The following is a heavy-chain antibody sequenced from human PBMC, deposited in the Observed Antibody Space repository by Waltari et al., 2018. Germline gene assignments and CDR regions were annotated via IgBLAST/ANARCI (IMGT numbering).Heavy chain of an antibody. CDR3: ARIRITGTDTNYYYYYGMDV. CDR2: IDWDDEK. J-gene: IGHJ6*02. D-gene: IGHD1-20*01. CDR1: GFSLSTSGMC. V-gene: IGHV2-70*15. Sequence: QVTLRESGPALVKPTQTLTLTCTISGFSLSTSGMCVSWIRQPPGKALEWLARIDWDDEKYYSPSLKTRLTISKDTSKNQVVLTMTNMDPVDTATYYCARIRITGTDTNYYYYYGMDVWGQGTTVTVSS.